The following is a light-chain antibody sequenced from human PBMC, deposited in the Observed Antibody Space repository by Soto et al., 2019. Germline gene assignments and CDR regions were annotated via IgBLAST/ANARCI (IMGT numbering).Light chain of an antibody. Sequence: EIVLTQSPVTLSLSPGERATLSCRASQSVSSSYLAWYQQKPGQAPRLLIYGASSRATGIPDRFSGSGSGTDFTLTISRLQPEDFAMYYCQQHGSSSYTFGQGTQLEIK. CDR2: GAS. J-gene: IGKJ2*01. CDR1: QSVSSSY. CDR3: QQHGSSSYT. V-gene: IGKV3-20*01.